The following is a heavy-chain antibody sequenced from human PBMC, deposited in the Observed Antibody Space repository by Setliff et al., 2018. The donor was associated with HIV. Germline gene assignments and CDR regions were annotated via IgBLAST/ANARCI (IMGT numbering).Heavy chain of an antibody. Sequence: GESLRLSCAASGFTFSSYEMTWVRQAPGKGLEWVSYISRSGNTIYYADSVKGRFTISRDNAKNSLFLQMNSLRAEDTAIYYCARLLRGGGDYFDYWGQGTLVTVSS. CDR2: ISRSGNTI. CDR3: ARLLRGGGDYFDY. J-gene: IGHJ4*02. CDR1: GFTFSSYE. V-gene: IGHV3-48*03. D-gene: IGHD3-10*01.